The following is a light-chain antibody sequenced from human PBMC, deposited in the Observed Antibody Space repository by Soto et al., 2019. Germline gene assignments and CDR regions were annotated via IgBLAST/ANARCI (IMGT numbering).Light chain of an antibody. CDR3: AAWDDSLRGPNWM. V-gene: IGLV1-47*01. J-gene: IGLJ3*02. CDR1: SSNIGSNY. CDR2: RDD. Sequence: QSVLTQAPSASGTPGQRVTISCSGTSSNIGSNYVSWYQQFPGTAPKLLISRDDQRPSGVPARFSASKSGTSASLVISGLRSEDEADYFCAAWDDSLRGPNWMFGGGTKVTVL.